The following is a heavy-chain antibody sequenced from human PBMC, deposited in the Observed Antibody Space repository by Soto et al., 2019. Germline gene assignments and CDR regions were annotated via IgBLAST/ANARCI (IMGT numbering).Heavy chain of an antibody. J-gene: IGHJ5*02. D-gene: IGHD3-22*01. CDR2: INNRGDST. CDR1: GFTFSSSA. Sequence: VQLLESGGGLVQPGGSLRLSCAASGFTFSSSAMTWVRQAPGKGPEWVSSINNRGDSTYYADSVKGRFTISRYFSKNTLYLQMNNRRAEDTAVYYWEKPRSDTSGWGAEWFDPWGQGTLVTVSS. CDR3: EKPRSDTSGWGAEWFDP. V-gene: IGHV3-23*01.